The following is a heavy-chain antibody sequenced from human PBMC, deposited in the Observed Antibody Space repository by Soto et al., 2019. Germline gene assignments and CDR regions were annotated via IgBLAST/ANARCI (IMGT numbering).Heavy chain of an antibody. CDR1: GGSISRYY. CDR2: IYYSGST. V-gene: IGHV4-59*01. Sequence: PSETLSLTCTVSGGSISRYYWSWIRQPPGKGLEWIGYIYYSGSTNYNPSLKSRVTISVDTSKNQFSLKLSSVTAADTAVYYCARAGGSGWYIDYWGQGTLVTVSS. J-gene: IGHJ4*02. D-gene: IGHD6-19*01. CDR3: ARAGGSGWYIDY.